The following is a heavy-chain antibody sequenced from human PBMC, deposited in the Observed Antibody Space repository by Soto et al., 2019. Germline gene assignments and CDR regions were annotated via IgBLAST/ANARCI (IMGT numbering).Heavy chain of an antibody. CDR2: ISGGGDTT. V-gene: IGHV3-23*01. CDR3: ANGRGGSGSLTPRVDF. CDR1: GFTFNNYA. D-gene: IGHD3-10*01. J-gene: IGHJ4*02. Sequence: EVQLLESGGGLVQPGGSLRLSCAASGFTFNNYAMSWVRQAPGKGREWVSAISGGGDTTSYADSVKGRFTVSRDGSKNTLYVQMNSLRAEDTAVYYCANGRGGSGSLTPRVDFWGQGTLVTVSS.